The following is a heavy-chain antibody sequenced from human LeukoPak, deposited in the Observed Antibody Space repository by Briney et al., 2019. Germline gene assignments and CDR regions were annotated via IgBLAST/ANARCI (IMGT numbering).Heavy chain of an antibody. CDR3: VKDNGRWFDP. D-gene: IGHD1-26*01. CDR2: IYYSGST. CDR1: GGSMRSNY. V-gene: IGHV4-59*01. J-gene: IGHJ5*02. Sequence: SETLSLTCTVSGGSMRSNYWSLTRQPPGKGLEWIGNIYYSGSTNYNPSLKSRVTISIDPSKNQFSLKLSSVTAADTAIYYCVKDNGRWFDPWGQGTLVTVSS.